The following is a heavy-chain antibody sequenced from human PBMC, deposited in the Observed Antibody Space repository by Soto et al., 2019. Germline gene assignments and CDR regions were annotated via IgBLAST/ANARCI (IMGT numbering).Heavy chain of an antibody. D-gene: IGHD4-17*01. CDR3: AKETSLYGDYYFDY. V-gene: IGHV3-23*01. J-gene: IGHJ4*02. CDR1: GFTFNSYA. CDR2: ISGSGGST. Sequence: GGSLRLSCAASGFTFNSYAMSWVRQAPGKGLEWVSTISGSGGSTYYADSVKGRFTISRDNSKNTLYLQMSSLRAVDTAVYYCAKETSLYGDYYFDYWGQGTLVTVSS.